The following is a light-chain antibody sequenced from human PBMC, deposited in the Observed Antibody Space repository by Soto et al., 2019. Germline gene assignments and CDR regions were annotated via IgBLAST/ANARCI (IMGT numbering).Light chain of an antibody. CDR2: EAS. V-gene: IGKV3-20*01. J-gene: IGKJ1*01. CDR3: QQYGSSQT. CDR1: QRVSTF. Sequence: EIVLTQSPGTLSLSPGDRATLSCRASQRVSTFLAWYQQRPGQAPRLLISEASNRATGIPARFSGSGSGTDFTLTISRLEPEDFAVYYCQQYGSSQTFGQGTKVDIK.